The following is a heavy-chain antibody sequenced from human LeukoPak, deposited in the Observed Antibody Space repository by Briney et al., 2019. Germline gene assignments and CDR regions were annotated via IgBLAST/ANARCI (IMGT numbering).Heavy chain of an antibody. CDR2: ITPSGGRT. CDR1: GYSFTSNY. Sequence: ASVKVSCKASGYSFTSNYMHWVRQAPGQGVEWMGIITPSGGRTNYAQNFQGRVTMTSDTTTSTVYMELSSLRSEDTAVYYCARVAGSGYDSLGYYFDCWGQGTLVTVSS. CDR3: ARVAGSGYDSLGYYFDC. D-gene: IGHD5-12*01. J-gene: IGHJ4*02. V-gene: IGHV1-46*01.